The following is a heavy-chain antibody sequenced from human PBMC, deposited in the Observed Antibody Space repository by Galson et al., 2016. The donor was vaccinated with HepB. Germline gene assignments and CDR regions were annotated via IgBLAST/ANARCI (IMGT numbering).Heavy chain of an antibody. D-gene: IGHD3-16*01. CDR2: IYTTGST. V-gene: IGHV4-61*02. CDR3: GRELGS. J-gene: IGHJ4*02. Sequence: TLSLTCIVSGDSIISDSYHCWSWIRQPVGKGLEWVGLIYTTGSTSYNPSLKSRLTMSLDTSKNQFSLELGSVTAADTAIYYCGRELGSWGQGTLVTV. CDR1: GDSIISDSYHC.